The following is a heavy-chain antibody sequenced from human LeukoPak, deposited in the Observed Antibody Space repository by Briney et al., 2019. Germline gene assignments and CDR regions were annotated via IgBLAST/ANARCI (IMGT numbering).Heavy chain of an antibody. CDR1: GFTFSNYW. D-gene: IGHD5-12*01. J-gene: IGHJ5*02. V-gene: IGHV3-7*01. CDR2: IKQDGSTK. CDR3: AVRTSGPGGNWLDP. Sequence: GESLRLSCAASGFTFSNYWMNWVRQAPGKGLEWVANIKQDGSTKNYVDSVKGRFTISRDNAKSSLYLQMNSLRAEDTAVYYCAVRTSGPGGNWLDPWGQGTLVTVSS.